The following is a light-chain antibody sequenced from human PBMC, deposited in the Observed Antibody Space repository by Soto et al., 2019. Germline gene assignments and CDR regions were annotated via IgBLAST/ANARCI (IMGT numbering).Light chain of an antibody. CDR1: SSDVGGYNY. V-gene: IGLV2-14*03. Sequence: QSVLTQPASVSGSPGQSIALSCTGSSSDVGGYNYVSWYQQHPGKAPKLMITDVTDRPSGVPARFSASKSGNTASLTISGLQAEDEADYYCSSYTSSNTEVFGTGTKVTVL. J-gene: IGLJ1*01. CDR3: SSYTSSNTEV. CDR2: DVT.